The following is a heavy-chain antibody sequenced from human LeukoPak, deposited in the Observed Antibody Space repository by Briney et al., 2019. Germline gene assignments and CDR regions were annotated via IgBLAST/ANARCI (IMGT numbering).Heavy chain of an antibody. Sequence: GASVKVSCKASGGTFRSFAISWVRQAPGQGLEWMAWISANNGETRYAQNLQGRLTMTTDTSTSTAYMELRSLRPDDTAVYYCARVPPSAHQLLSSDYWGQGTQVTVSS. D-gene: IGHD2-2*01. V-gene: IGHV1-18*01. J-gene: IGHJ4*02. CDR1: GGTFRSFA. CDR3: ARVPPSAHQLLSSDY. CDR2: ISANNGET.